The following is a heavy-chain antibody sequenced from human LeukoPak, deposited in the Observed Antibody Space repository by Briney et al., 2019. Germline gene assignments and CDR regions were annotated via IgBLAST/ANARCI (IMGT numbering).Heavy chain of an antibody. CDR2: ISSSSSTI. J-gene: IGHJ6*03. D-gene: IGHD3-3*01. V-gene: IGHV3-48*04. CDR1: GFTFSSYW. Sequence: GGSLRLSCAASGFTFSSYWMSWVRQAPGKGLEWVSYISSSSSTIYYADSVKGRFTISRDNAKNSLYLQMNSLRAEDTAVYYCARDPRTHYDFWSGYQYYYYMDVWGKGTTVTVSS. CDR3: ARDPRTHYDFWSGYQYYYYMDV.